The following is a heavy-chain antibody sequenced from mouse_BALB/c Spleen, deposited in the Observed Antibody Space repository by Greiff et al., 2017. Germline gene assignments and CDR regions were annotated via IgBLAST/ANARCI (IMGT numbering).Heavy chain of an antibody. D-gene: IGHD3-1*01. V-gene: IGHV1-54*03. CDR1: GYAFTNYL. CDR2: INPGSGGT. J-gene: IGHJ4*01. Sequence: VQLQQSGAELVRPGTSVKVSCKASGYAFTNYLIEWVKQRPGQGLEWIGVINPGSGGTNYNEKFKGKATLTADKSSSTAYMQLSSLTSDDSAVYFCARSGLGDYWGQGTSVTVSS. CDR3: ARSGLGDY.